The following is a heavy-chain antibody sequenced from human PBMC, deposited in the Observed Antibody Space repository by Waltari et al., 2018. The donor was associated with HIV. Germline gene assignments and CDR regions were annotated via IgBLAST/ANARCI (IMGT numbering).Heavy chain of an antibody. CDR2: ISSTSNTI. J-gene: IGHJ6*02. V-gene: IGHV3-48*04. CDR1: GFTFCSYS. D-gene: IGHD2-15*01. CDR3: AKEVVALPHYYYYGLDV. Sequence: EVQLVESGGGLVQPGGSLRLSCAASGFTFCSYSMNWVRQAPGKGLEWVSYISSTSNTIYYADSVKGRFTVSRDNAKNSLSLQMNSLRAEDTAVYFCAKEVVALPHYYYYGLDVWGQGTTVTVSS.